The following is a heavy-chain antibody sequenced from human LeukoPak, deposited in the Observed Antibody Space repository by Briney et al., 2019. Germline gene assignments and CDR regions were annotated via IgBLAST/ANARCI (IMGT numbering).Heavy chain of an antibody. CDR2: IYYSGST. V-gene: IGHV4-30-4*08. Sequence: SETLSPTCTVSGGSISSGDYYWSWIRQPPGKGLEWIGYIYYSGSTYYNPSLKSRVTISVDTSKNQFSLKLSSVTAADTAVYYCARAPATGRLHFDYWGQGTLVTVSS. CDR1: GGSISSGDYY. CDR3: ARAPATGRLHFDY. J-gene: IGHJ4*02. D-gene: IGHD1-1*01.